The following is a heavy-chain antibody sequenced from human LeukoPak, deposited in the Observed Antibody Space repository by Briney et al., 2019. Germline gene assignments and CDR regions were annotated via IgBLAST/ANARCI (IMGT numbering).Heavy chain of an antibody. CDR2: IYYSGST. Sequence: GSLRLSCAASGFTFSSYAMSWVRQPPGKGLEWIGSIYYSGSTYYNPSLKSRVTISVDTSKNQFSLKLSSVTAADTAVYYCARLYYGSGSYYNFDYWGQGTLVTVSS. V-gene: IGHV4-39*01. D-gene: IGHD3-10*01. CDR1: GFTFSSYA. J-gene: IGHJ4*02. CDR3: ARLYYGSGSYYNFDY.